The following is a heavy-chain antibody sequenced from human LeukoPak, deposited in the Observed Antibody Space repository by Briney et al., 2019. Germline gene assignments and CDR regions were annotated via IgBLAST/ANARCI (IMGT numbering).Heavy chain of an antibody. D-gene: IGHD2-2*01. CDR2: ISSSGSTI. CDR1: GFTFSDYY. CDR3: ARALDSSSSRYQAFEY. V-gene: IGHV3-11*04. Sequence: GGSLRLSCAASGFTFSDYYMSWIRQAPGKGLEWVSYISSSGSTIYYADSVKGRFTISRDNAKNSLYLQMNNLRAEDTAVYYCARALDSSSSRYQAFEYWGQGTLVTVSS. J-gene: IGHJ4*02.